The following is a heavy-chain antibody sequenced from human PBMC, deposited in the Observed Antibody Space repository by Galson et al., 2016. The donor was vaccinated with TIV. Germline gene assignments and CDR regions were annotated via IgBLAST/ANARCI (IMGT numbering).Heavy chain of an antibody. D-gene: IGHD3-9*01. J-gene: IGHJ3*02. CDR2: IHPGDSDT. CDR1: GSSFTSYW. CDR3: AKQLDFDQRVLDAFHI. Sequence: QSGAEVTKPGESLMISCKGSGSSFTSYWIAWVRQMPGKGLELMGVIHPGDSDTRYSPSFQGQVSISADRSISTAYLQWSSLKASDTAMYYCAKQLDFDQRVLDAFHIWGQGTLLTVSS. V-gene: IGHV5-51*01.